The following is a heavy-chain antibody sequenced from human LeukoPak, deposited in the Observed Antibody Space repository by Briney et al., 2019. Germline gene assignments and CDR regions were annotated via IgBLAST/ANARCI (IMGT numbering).Heavy chain of an antibody. CDR1: GYTFTSYY. J-gene: IGHJ5*02. V-gene: IGHV1-46*01. Sequence: ASVKVSCKASGYTFTSYYMHWVRQAPGQGLEWMGIINPSGGSTSYAQKFQGRVTMTRDTSISTAYMELSRLRSDDTAVYYCARDTRDWFDPWGQGTLVTVSS. CDR3: ARDTRDWFDP. CDR2: INPSGGST. D-gene: IGHD1-26*01.